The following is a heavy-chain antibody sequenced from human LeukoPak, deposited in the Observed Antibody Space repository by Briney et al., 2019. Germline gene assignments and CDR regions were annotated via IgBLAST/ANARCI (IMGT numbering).Heavy chain of an antibody. J-gene: IGHJ4*02. Sequence: PSETLSLTCTVSGGSISTSNSDYYWGWVRQPPGKGLEWIGSISYSGSTNYNPSLKSRVTISVDTSKNQFSLKLSSVTAADTAVYYCARGRQWEHPMVYFDYWGQGTLVTVSS. D-gene: IGHD1-26*01. V-gene: IGHV4-39*07. CDR3: ARGRQWEHPMVYFDY. CDR2: ISYSGST. CDR1: GGSISTSNSDYY.